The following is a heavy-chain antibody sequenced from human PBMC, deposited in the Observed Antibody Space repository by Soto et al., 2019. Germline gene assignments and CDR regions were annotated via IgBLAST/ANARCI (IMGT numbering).Heavy chain of an antibody. Sequence: SETLSLTCDVSGGPVGYTSFYWGWLRQSPGKGLEWIGSVHHSVTTYYNPSLKGRVTISMDTSKNQFSLRLTSVTAADTAVYYCARDTSSTSLRAEYFQFWGQGTQVTV. CDR1: GGPVGYTSFY. CDR3: ARDTSSTSLRAEYFQF. V-gene: IGHV4-39*02. CDR2: VHHSVTT. J-gene: IGHJ1*01. D-gene: IGHD6-13*01.